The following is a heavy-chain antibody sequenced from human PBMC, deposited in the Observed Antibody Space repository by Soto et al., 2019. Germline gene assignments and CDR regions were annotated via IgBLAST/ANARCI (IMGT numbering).Heavy chain of an antibody. CDR1: GFTFSSYS. J-gene: IGHJ4*02. Sequence: GGSLRLSCAASGFTFSSYSMNWVRQAPGKGLEWVSSISSSSSYIYYADSVKGRFTISRDNAKNSLYLQMNSLRAEDTAVYYCARDPLGNSFDSSGYYYYFDYRGQGTLVTVSS. CDR3: ARDPLGNSFDSSGYYYYFDY. CDR2: ISSSSSYI. V-gene: IGHV3-21*01. D-gene: IGHD3-22*01.